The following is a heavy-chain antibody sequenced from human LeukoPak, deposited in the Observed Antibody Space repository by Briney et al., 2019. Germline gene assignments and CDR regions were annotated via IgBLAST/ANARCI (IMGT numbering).Heavy chain of an antibody. CDR3: ARRSAGVYYYDSSGSGHAFDI. Sequence: PSGTPSLTCAVSGGSISSSNWWSWVRQPPGKGLEWIGEIYHSGSTNYNPSLKSRVTISVDKSKNQFSLKLSSVTAADTAVYYCARRSAGVYYYDSSGSGHAFDIWGQGTMVTVSS. J-gene: IGHJ3*02. D-gene: IGHD3-22*01. V-gene: IGHV4-4*02. CDR2: IYHSGST. CDR1: GGSISSSNW.